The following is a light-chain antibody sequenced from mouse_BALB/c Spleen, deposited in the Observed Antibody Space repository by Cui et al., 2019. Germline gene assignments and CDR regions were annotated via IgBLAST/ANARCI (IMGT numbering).Light chain of an antibody. J-gene: IGKJ4*01. Sequence: DIVMTQSPSSLGVSAGEKVTMSCKSSQSLLNSGNQKNYLAWYQQKPGQPPKRLIYGASTRESGVPDRFTGSGSGTDFTLTISSVQAEDLAVYYCQNDHSYPFTFGSGTKLEIK. CDR1: QSLLNSGNQKNY. V-gene: IGKV8-28*01. CDR3: QNDHSYPFT. CDR2: GAS.